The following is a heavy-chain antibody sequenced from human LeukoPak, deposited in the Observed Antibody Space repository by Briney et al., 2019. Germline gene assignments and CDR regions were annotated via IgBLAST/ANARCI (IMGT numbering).Heavy chain of an antibody. D-gene: IGHD3-10*01. Sequence: GGSLRLSCTASGFTFEDFAMHWVRQVPGKGLEWVSGISWNSGTIGYADSVKGRFTISRDNAKNSLYLQMNSLRAGDTALYYCAKDPADYYGSGSPPVYFDYWGQGTLVTVSS. CDR2: ISWNSGTI. CDR1: GFTFEDFA. V-gene: IGHV3-9*01. CDR3: AKDPADYYGSGSPPVYFDY. J-gene: IGHJ4*02.